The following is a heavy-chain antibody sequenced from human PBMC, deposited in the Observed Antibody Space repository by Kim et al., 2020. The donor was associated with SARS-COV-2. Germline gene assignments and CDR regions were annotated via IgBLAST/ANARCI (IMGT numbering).Heavy chain of an antibody. CDR3: ASSPWYSCGWYGY. V-gene: IGHV1-2*02. Sequence: YAQTFQGRVTMSRDTSISTAYMELSRLRSDDTAVYYCASSPWYSCGWYGYWGQGTLVTVSS. J-gene: IGHJ4*02. D-gene: IGHD6-19*01.